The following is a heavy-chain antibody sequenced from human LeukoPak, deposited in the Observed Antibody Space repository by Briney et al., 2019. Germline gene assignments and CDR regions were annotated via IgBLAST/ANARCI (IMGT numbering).Heavy chain of an antibody. J-gene: IGHJ4*02. Sequence: ASVKVSCKTSGYIFTGYWIHWVRQAPGQGLEWMGFINPNSGNTNYAQKFQGRVTMTRDMPISTAYLELSSLTSDDTAVYYCAREMRPATTTLVAYWGQGTLVTVSS. CDR1: GYIFTGYW. CDR3: AREMRPATTTLVAY. V-gene: IGHV1-2*02. D-gene: IGHD1-1*01. CDR2: INPNSGNT.